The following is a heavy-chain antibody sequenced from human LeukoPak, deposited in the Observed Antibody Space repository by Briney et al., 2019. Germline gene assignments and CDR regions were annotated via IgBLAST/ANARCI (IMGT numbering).Heavy chain of an antibody. Sequence: GGSLRLSCAASGFTFSKYWMQWVRQAPAKGLVWVSRISDDGSSTSYADSVKGRFNISRDNAKNTLYLQMNSLGAEDTAVYYSASRPYSVAHWNQETLLTVSS. D-gene: IGHD6-19*01. J-gene: IGHJ4*02. CDR3: ASRPYSVAH. CDR2: ISDDGSST. CDR1: GFTFSKYW. V-gene: IGHV3-74*01.